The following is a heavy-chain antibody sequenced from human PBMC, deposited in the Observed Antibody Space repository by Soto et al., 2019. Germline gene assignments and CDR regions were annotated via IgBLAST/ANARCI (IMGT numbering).Heavy chain of an antibody. D-gene: IGHD5-12*01. Sequence: QVQLEQSGAEVKKPGSSVKVYCKASGGTFSNSAISWVRQAPGQGLEWMGGIMPIFRTPDDAQKFQGRVTITADESTSTAYMELSGLRSDDTAVYCCARDKDRLQLGGNYYYSLDVWGQGTTVTVSS. V-gene: IGHV1-69*12. CDR3: ARDKDRLQLGGNYYYSLDV. CDR2: IMPIFRTP. J-gene: IGHJ6*02. CDR1: GGTFSNSA.